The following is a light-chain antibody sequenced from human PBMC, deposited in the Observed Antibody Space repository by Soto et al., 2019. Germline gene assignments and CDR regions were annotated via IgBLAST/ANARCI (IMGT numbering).Light chain of an antibody. CDR1: TTDVDGYDY. J-gene: IGLJ1*01. Sequence: QSALTQPASVSGSPGQSITISCTGATTDVDGYDYVSWYQQHPGQAPKLMIFDVNNRPSGVSGRFSGSKSGDTASLTISGLQAEDDGDYYCTSYPGSAPFYVFGSGTKLTVL. CDR3: TSYPGSAPFYV. V-gene: IGLV2-14*03. CDR2: DVN.